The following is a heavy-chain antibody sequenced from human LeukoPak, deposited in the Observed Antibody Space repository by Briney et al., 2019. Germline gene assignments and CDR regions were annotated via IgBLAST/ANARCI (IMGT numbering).Heavy chain of an antibody. D-gene: IGHD3-10*01. CDR1: GGSISSGGYY. CDR2: IYYSGST. CDR3: AREVPVRGVTNWFDP. Sequence: SQTLSLTCTVSGGSISSGGYYWRWIRQHPGKGLEWIGYIYYSGSTYYNPSLKSRVTISVDTSKNQFSLKLSSVTAADTAVYYCAREVPVRGVTNWFDPWGQGTLVTVSS. J-gene: IGHJ5*02. V-gene: IGHV4-31*03.